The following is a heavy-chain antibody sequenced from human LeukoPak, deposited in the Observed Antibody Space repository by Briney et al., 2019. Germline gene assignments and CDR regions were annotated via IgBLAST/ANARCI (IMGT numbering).Heavy chain of an antibody. CDR1: GGSISTYY. CDR3: ARSRGYSYGFDY. CDR2: IYYSGST. J-gene: IGHJ4*02. Sequence: KPSETLSHTCTVSGGSISTYYWNWIRQPPGKGLEWIGYIYYSGSTNYNPSLKSRVTISVDTSRNQFSLKLSSVTAADTAVYYCARSRGYSYGFDYWGQGTLVTVSS. V-gene: IGHV4-59*01. D-gene: IGHD5-18*01.